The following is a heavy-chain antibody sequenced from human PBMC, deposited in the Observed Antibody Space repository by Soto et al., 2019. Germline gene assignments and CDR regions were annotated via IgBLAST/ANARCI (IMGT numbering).Heavy chain of an antibody. CDR3: ARADYFDSRSNH. CDR2: IYYIRNT. J-gene: IGHJ5*02. V-gene: IGHV4-30-4*01. Sequence: QVQLQESGPELVKPSETLSLTCTVSGDSISSGDYYWSWIRQPPGKGLEWIGSIYYIRNTYYNPSLKDRLVISADTSKNQFSLKLSSVFAADTAVYYCARADYFDSRSNHWGQGTLVTVSS. D-gene: IGHD3-22*01. CDR1: GDSISSGDYY.